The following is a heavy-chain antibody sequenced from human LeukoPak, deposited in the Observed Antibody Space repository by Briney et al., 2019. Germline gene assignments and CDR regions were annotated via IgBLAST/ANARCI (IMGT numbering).Heavy chain of an antibody. CDR1: GGSISSYY. CDR3: AREGSGSGSYSRWFDP. J-gene: IGHJ5*02. V-gene: IGHV4-59*01. D-gene: IGHD3-10*01. Sequence: SETLSLTCTVSGGSISSYYWSWIRQPPGKGLEWIGYIYYSGSTNYNPSLKSRVTISVDTSKNQFSLKLSSVTAADTAVYYCAREGSGSGSYSRWFDPWGQGTLVTVSS. CDR2: IYYSGST.